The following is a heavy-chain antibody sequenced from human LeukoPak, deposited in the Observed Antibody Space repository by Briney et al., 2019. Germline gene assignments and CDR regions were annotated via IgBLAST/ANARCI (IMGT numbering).Heavy chain of an antibody. CDR1: GGSISSGGYY. CDR3: ASVSAAAVGGWFDP. V-gene: IGHV4-61*08. J-gene: IGHJ5*02. Sequence: SETLSLTCTVSGGSISSGGYYWSWIRQHPGKGLGWIGYIYYSGSTNYNPSLKSRVTISVDTSKNQFSLKLSSVTAADTAVYYCASVSAAAVGGWFDPWGQGTLVTVSS. D-gene: IGHD6-13*01. CDR2: IYYSGST.